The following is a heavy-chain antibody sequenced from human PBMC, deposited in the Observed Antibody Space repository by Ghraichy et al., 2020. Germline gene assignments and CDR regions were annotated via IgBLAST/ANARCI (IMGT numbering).Heavy chain of an antibody. CDR3: ARGTGYSYGKTALDY. Sequence: GESLNISCVASGFSFSSYAMSWVRQAPGKGLDWVSGITGSGGSTYSADSVKGRFTISRDNSKNMLYLQMNSLRAEDTAVYYCARGTGYSYGKTALDYWGQGTLVTVSS. J-gene: IGHJ4*02. D-gene: IGHD5-18*01. V-gene: IGHV3-23*01. CDR2: ITGSGGST. CDR1: GFSFSSYA.